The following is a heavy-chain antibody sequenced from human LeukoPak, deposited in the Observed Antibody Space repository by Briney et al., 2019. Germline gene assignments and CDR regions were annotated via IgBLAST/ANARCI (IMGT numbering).Heavy chain of an antibody. V-gene: IGHV4-34*01. CDR2: SNHSGSA. CDR1: GGSSSGYY. CDR3: ARHDYYGSGSYGNFDY. Sequence: PSETLSLTCAVYGGSSSGYYWTRIRKPPGTGLEWIGESNHSGSANNNPSLESRVTISVDTSKNQFSLKLSSVTAADTAVYYCARHDYYGSGSYGNFDYWGQGTLVTVSS. D-gene: IGHD3-10*01. J-gene: IGHJ4*02.